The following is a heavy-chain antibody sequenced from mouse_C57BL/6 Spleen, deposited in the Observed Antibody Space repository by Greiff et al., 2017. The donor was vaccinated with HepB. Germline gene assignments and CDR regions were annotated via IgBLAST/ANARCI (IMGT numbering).Heavy chain of an antibody. CDR2: ISDGGSYT. CDR3: ARDNGNYVYFDY. Sequence: EVQLVESGGGLVKPGGSLKLSCAASGFTFSSYAMSWVRQTPEKRLEWVATISDGGSYTYYPDNVKGRFTISRDNAKNNLYLQMSHLKSEDTAMYYCARDNGNYVYFDYWGQGTTLTVSS. J-gene: IGHJ2*01. D-gene: IGHD2-1*01. CDR1: GFTFSSYA. V-gene: IGHV5-4*01.